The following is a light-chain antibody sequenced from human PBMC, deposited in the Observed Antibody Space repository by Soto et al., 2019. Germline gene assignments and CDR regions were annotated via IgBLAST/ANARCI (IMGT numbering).Light chain of an antibody. CDR3: NSYAGSNNLGFV. CDR2: EVS. V-gene: IGLV2-8*01. CDR1: AVNLGGYNF. Sequence: PPSPSGPPGQPSTFSSPGTAVNLGGYNFVSWYQQHPGKAPKLMIYEVSKRPSGVPDRFSGSKSGNTASLTVSGLQAEDEADYYCNSYAGSNNLGFVFGTGTKVTVL. J-gene: IGLJ1*01.